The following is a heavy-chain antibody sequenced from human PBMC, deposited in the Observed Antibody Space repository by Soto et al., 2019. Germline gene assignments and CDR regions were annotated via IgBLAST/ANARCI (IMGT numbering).Heavy chain of an antibody. D-gene: IGHD3-3*01. CDR2: IWYDGSNK. CDR1: GFTFSNYG. J-gene: IGHJ4*02. V-gene: IGHV3-33*01. CDR3: ARDWLQGGYYMVDY. Sequence: GGSLRLSCAASGFTFSNYGMHWVRQAPDKGLEWVAVIWYDGSNKYYADPVKGRFTISRDNSKNTLYLQMNSLRAEDTAVYYCARDWLQGGYYMVDYWGQGTLVTVSS.